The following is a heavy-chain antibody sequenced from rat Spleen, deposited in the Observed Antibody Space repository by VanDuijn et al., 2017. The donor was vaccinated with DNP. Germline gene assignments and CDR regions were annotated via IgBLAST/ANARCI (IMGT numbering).Heavy chain of an antibody. CDR3: ARYYGYNYYAMDA. J-gene: IGHJ4*01. D-gene: IGHD1-9*01. CDR1: GFSLTSYG. Sequence: QVQLKESGPGLVQPSQTLSLTCTVSGFSLTSYGVSWVRQSPGKGLEWIAAISSGGSTDYNSALKSRLSISRDTSKSQVFLKMNSLQTEDTAMYFCARYYGYNYYAMDAWGQGTSVTVSS. CDR2: ISSGGST. V-gene: IGHV2S8*01.